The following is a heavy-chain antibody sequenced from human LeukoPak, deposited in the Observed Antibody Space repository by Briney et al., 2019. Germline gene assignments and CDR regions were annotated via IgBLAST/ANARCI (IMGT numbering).Heavy chain of an antibody. CDR1: GFTFSDYY. Sequence: PGGSLRLSCAPSGFTFSDYYMSWIRQAPGKGLEWVSYISTSSSHTKYADSVKGRFTISRDNAKNSLYLQMNSLRAEDTAVYYCARDTPRYSYGYALDYWGQGTLVTVSS. D-gene: IGHD5-18*01. V-gene: IGHV3-11*05. J-gene: IGHJ4*02. CDR2: ISTSSSHT. CDR3: ARDTPRYSYGYALDY.